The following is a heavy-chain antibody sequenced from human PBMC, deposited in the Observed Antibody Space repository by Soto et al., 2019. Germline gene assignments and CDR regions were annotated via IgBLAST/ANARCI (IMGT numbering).Heavy chain of an antibody. CDR2: ISAYNGNT. D-gene: IGHD3-3*01. CDR3: ARDLREWLFPLRVDYYYGMDA. J-gene: IGHJ6*02. Sequence: GASVKVSCKASGYTFTSYGISWVRQAPGQGLEWMGWISAYNGNTNYAQKLQGRVTMTTDTSTSTAYMELRSLRSDDTAVYYGARDLREWLFPLRVDYYYGMDAWGQGTTVTVSS. V-gene: IGHV1-18*01. CDR1: GYTFTSYG.